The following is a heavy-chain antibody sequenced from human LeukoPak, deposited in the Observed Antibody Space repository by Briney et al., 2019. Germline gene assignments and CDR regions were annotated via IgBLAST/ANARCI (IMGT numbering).Heavy chain of an antibody. CDR1: GGSFSGYY. V-gene: IGHV4-59*01. J-gene: IGHJ3*02. Sequence: SETLSLTCAVYGGSFSGYYWSWIRQPPGKGLEWIGYIYYSGSTNYNPSLKSRVAISVDTSKNQFSLKLSSVTAADTAVYYCARYSEAGGSGYYVAPYDAFDIWGQGTMVTVSS. D-gene: IGHD3-22*01. CDR2: IYYSGST. CDR3: ARYSEAGGSGYYVAPYDAFDI.